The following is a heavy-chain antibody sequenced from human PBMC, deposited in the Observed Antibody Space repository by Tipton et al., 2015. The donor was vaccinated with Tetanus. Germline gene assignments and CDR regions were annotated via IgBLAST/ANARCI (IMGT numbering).Heavy chain of an antibody. CDR3: ARAVRFYYDSSTYYQYYFDS. D-gene: IGHD3-22*01. CDR1: GGPVSSSNW. Sequence: TLSLTCDASGGPVSSSNWWSWVRQAPGKGLEWIGYIYESGTTHYNPSLKSRVTLSLDMSKNHVSLNLTSVTAADTAVYYCARAVRFYYDSSTYYQYYFDSWGQGTLVTVSS. J-gene: IGHJ4*02. V-gene: IGHV4-4*02. CDR2: IYESGTT.